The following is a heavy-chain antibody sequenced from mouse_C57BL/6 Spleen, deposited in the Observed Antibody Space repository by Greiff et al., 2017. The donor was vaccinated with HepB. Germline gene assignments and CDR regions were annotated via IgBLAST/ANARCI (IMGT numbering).Heavy chain of an antibody. V-gene: IGHV1-52*01. J-gene: IGHJ4*01. CDR1: GYTFTSYW. CDR3: AREGTGKGAMDY. Sequence: QVQLQQSGAELVRPGSSVKLSCKASGYTFTSYWMHWVKQRPIQGLEWIGNIDPSDSETHYNQKFKDKATLTVDKSSSTAYMQLSSLTSEDSAVYYCAREGTGKGAMDYWGQGTSVTVSS. CDR2: IDPSDSET. D-gene: IGHD4-1*01.